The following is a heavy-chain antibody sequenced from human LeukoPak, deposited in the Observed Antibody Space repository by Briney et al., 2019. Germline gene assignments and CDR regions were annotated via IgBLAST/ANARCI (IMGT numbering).Heavy chain of an antibody. J-gene: IGHJ5*02. Sequence: GGSLRLSCVASGFTFSNYWMTWVRQAPGKGLEWVANIKQDGSEKYYVDSVKGRFTISRDNAKNSLYLQMNSLRAEDTAVYYCARESQLGGNWFDPWGQGTLVTVSS. CDR1: GFTFSNYW. D-gene: IGHD6-6*01. V-gene: IGHV3-7*01. CDR3: ARESQLGGNWFDP. CDR2: IKQDGSEK.